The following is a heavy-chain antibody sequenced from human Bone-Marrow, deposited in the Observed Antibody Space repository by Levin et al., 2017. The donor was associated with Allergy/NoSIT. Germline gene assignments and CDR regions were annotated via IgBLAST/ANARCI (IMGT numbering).Heavy chain of an antibody. CDR1: GYTFTSYD. CDR3: ARGRDDLDN. D-gene: IGHD1-1*01. V-gene: IGHV1-8*01. Sequence: GASVKVSCQASGYTFTSYDIHWVRQATGQGLEWMGWMNPHSEDTGYTHKFQGRVTLTTNMSISTAFMELASLTSEDTAVYYCARGRDDLDNWGQGTLVTVSS. CDR2: MNPHSEDT. J-gene: IGHJ4*02.